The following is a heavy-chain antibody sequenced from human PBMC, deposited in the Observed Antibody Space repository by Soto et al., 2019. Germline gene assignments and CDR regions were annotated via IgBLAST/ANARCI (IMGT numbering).Heavy chain of an antibody. V-gene: IGHV3-30-3*01. CDR1: GFIFSGYA. D-gene: IGHD3-9*01. J-gene: IGHJ4*02. Sequence: QVQLVKSGGGVVQPGGSLRLSCAASGFIFSGYAMHWVRQAPGKGLEWVAVISYDGNTQYYADYVKGRFTVSRDNSNNILYVEMNNLRDEDTAMYYCAKETNAYEINFWGQGTLVTVSP. CDR3: AKETNAYEINF. CDR2: ISYDGNTQ.